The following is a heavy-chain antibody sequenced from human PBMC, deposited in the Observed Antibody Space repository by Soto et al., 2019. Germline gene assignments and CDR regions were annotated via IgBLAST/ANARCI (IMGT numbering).Heavy chain of an antibody. V-gene: IGHV5-51*01. CDR2: IYPVDSET. CDR3: ARPKTVRGVIGGMDV. D-gene: IGHD3-10*01. CDR1: VNIFGNSG. J-gene: IGHJ6*02. Sequence: PGESLKISCKGSVNIFGNSGIAWVRQMPGKGLEWMGIIYPVDSETRYSPSFQGQVTFSADKSINTAYLEWNSLKASDTAIYYCARPKTVRGVIGGMDVWGQGTTVTVSS.